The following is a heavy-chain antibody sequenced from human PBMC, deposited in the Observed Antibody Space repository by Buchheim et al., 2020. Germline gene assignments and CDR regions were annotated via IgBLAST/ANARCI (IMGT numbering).Heavy chain of an antibody. D-gene: IGHD1-7*01. Sequence: QVQLVQSGAEVKKPGSSVKVSCKASGGTFSSYTISWVRQAPGQGLEWMGIINPSGGSTSYAQKFQGRVTMTRDTSTSTVYMELSSLRSEDTAVYYCAREELDGTTSHWFDPWGQGTL. CDR3: AREELDGTTSHWFDP. V-gene: IGHV1-46*03. CDR2: INPSGGST. J-gene: IGHJ5*02. CDR1: GGTFSSYT.